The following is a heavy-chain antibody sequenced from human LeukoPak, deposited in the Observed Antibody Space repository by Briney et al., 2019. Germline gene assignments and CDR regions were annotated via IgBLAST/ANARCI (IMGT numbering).Heavy chain of an antibody. CDR2: IYVSEST. J-gene: IGHJ4*02. D-gene: IGHD5-24*01. V-gene: IGHV4-4*07. Sequence: SETLSLTCTVSGGSISGYYWNWIRQPAGKELEWIGRIYVSESTNYNPSLKSRVTMSVDTSKNQFSLKMSSVTAADTAVYYCTRGQDGYDDYWGQGTLVTVSS. CDR1: GGSISGYY. CDR3: TRGQDGYDDY.